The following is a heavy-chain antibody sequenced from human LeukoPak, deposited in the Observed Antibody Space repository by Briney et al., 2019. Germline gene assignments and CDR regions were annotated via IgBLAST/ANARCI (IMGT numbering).Heavy chain of an antibody. CDR3: ARDRGGSYSAIDY. CDR1: GFTFSDYY. CDR2: ISHSGRTM. V-gene: IGHV3-11*04. D-gene: IGHD1-26*01. J-gene: IGHJ4*02. Sequence: GGSLRLSCAASGFTFSDYYMSWIRQAPGKGLEWVSYISHSGRTMYYADSVKGRFTISRDNAKNSLYLQMNSLRAEDTAVYYCARDRGGSYSAIDYWGQGTLVTVSS.